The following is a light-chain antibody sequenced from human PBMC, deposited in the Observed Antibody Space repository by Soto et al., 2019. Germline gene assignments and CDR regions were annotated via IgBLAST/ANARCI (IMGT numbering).Light chain of an antibody. Sequence: EIVTTQSPSTLSVSPGERATLHCRTSQSVTTNLAWYQQKPGQAPRLLIYGSSTRATGLPARFSGSGSGTEFTLTISSLQSEDFAVYYCLQYNNWPRTFGQGTKVDIK. CDR1: QSVTTN. V-gene: IGKV3-15*01. CDR2: GSS. J-gene: IGKJ1*01. CDR3: LQYNNWPRT.